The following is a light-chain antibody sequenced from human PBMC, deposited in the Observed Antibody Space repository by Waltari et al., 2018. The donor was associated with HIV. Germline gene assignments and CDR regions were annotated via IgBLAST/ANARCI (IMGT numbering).Light chain of an antibody. J-gene: IGKJ2*01. CDR3: QQYNIRPRGNT. CDR1: QGVGSN. V-gene: IGKV3-15*01. Sequence: DIVMTQSPAILSVSPGERVTLSCRPSQGVGSNLAWYQQKVGQAPRLPIYGAATRAAEIPVRFSGSGSGTDFTLTIDSLQSEDFATYYCQQYNIRPRGNTFGQGTKLQIK. CDR2: GAA.